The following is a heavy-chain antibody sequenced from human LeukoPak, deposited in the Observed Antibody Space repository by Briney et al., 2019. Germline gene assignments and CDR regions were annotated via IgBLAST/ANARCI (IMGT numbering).Heavy chain of an antibody. CDR1: GYSLSSNG. CDR2: INPSGGST. V-gene: IGHV1-46*01. CDR3: ARVGFCTSTSCPFDP. J-gene: IGHJ5*02. Sequence: ASVKVSCKASGYSLSSNGISWARQAPGQGLEWMGIINPSGGSTTYAQKFQGRVTMTRDTSTSTVYMELSSLRSGDTAVYYCARVGFCTSTSCPFDPWGQGTLVTVSS. D-gene: IGHD2-2*01.